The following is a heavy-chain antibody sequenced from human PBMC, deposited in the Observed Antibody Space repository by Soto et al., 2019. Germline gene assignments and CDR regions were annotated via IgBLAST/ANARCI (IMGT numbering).Heavy chain of an antibody. V-gene: IGHV3-9*01. D-gene: IGHD2-2*01. CDR3: AKGFCSSTRCLTYSYMDV. CDR1: GFSFDEYA. CDR2: VSWNSGTM. Sequence: EVQLVESGGGLVQPVRSLRLSCAASGFSFDEYAMHWVRQAPGKGLEWVSGVSWNSGTMGYGDSVRGRFAISRDNAKNSLYLQMNSLTTEDTALYYCAKGFCSSTRCLTYSYMDVWGKGTTVTVSS. J-gene: IGHJ6*03.